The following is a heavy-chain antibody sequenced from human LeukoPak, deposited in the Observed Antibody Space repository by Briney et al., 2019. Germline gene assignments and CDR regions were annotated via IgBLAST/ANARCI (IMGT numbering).Heavy chain of an antibody. CDR2: INPNSGGT. V-gene: IGHV1-2*04. Sequence: ASVKVSCKASGYTFTSYDINWVRQATGQGLEWMGWINPNSGGTNYAQKFQGWVTMTRDTSISTAYMELSRLRSDDTAVYYCARDSGTDSLFGYWGQGTLVTVSS. CDR1: GYTFTSYD. J-gene: IGHJ4*02. CDR3: ARDSGTDSLFGY. D-gene: IGHD1-1*01.